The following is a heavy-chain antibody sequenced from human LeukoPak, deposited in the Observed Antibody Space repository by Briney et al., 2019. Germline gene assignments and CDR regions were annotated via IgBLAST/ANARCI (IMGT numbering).Heavy chain of an antibody. Sequence: GGSLRLSCAASGFTFNSYAMSWVRQAPGKGLEWVSGINSNGDEIYYADSVRGRFTISRDNSNNALYLQMDSLRAEDTAVYYCANWIGSSSRDYWGQGTLVTVSS. CDR2: INSNGDEI. D-gene: IGHD6-6*01. V-gene: IGHV3-23*01. J-gene: IGHJ4*02. CDR3: ANWIGSSSRDY. CDR1: GFTFNSYA.